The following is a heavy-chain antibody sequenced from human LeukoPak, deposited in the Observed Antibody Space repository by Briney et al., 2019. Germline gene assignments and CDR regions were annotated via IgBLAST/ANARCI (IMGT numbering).Heavy chain of an antibody. CDR1: GFTFSSYA. D-gene: IGHD3-22*01. V-gene: IGHV3-23*01. J-gene: IGHJ4*02. CDR3: AKARGYDSSALDY. Sequence: GGSLRLSCAASGFTFSSYAMSWVRQAPGKGLEWVSAISGSGGSTYYADSVKGRFTISRDNSKNTLYLQMNGLRAEDTAVYYCAKARGYDSSALDYRGQGTLVTVSS. CDR2: ISGSGGST.